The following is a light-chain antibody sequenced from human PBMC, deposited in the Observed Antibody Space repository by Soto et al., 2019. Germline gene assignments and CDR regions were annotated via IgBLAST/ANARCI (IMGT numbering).Light chain of an antibody. J-gene: IGKJ1*01. CDR1: QSISSY. Sequence: DIQMTQSPSSLSASVGDRVTITCRASQSISSYLNWYQQKPGKAPKLLIYAASSLQSGVPSRFSGSGSGTDFPLTISSLQPEDFATYYCQQSYSTLLWTFGQGTKVEIK. CDR3: QQSYSTLLWT. V-gene: IGKV1-39*01. CDR2: AAS.